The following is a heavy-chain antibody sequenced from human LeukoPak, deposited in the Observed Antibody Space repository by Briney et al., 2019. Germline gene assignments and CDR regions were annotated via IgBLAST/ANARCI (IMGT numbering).Heavy chain of an antibody. Sequence: SETLSLTCTVSGGSISSGDYYWSWIRQPPGKGLEWIGYIYYSGSTYYNPSLKSRVTISVDTSKNQFSLKLSSVTAADTAVYYCARDQRANTLRGGYYYYYYMDVWGKGTTVTVSS. D-gene: IGHD3-16*01. J-gene: IGHJ6*03. V-gene: IGHV4-30-4*08. CDR2: IYYSGST. CDR3: ARDQRANTLRGGYYYYYYMDV. CDR1: GGSISSGDYY.